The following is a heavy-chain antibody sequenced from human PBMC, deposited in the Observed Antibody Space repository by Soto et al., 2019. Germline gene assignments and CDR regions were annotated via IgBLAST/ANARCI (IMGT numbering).Heavy chain of an antibody. Sequence: GESLKISCKGSGYSFTSYWISWVRQMPGKGLEWMGRIDPSDSYTNYSPSFQGHVTISADKSISTAYLQWSSLKASDTAMYYCARHITIFGVVIPMDVWGQGTTVTVSS. CDR3: ARHITIFGVVIPMDV. V-gene: IGHV5-10-1*01. J-gene: IGHJ6*02. D-gene: IGHD3-3*01. CDR2: IDPSDSYT. CDR1: GYSFTSYW.